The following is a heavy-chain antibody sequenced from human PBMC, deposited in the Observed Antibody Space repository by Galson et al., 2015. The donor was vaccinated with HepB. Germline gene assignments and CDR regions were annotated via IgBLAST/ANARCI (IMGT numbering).Heavy chain of an antibody. CDR3: ARDLEYYGSGSSCYDY. D-gene: IGHD3-10*01. CDR1: GFTFSSYS. CDR2: ISSSSSYI. V-gene: IGHV3-21*01. Sequence: SLRLSCAASGFTFSSYSMNWVRQAPGKGLEWVSSISSSSSYIYYADSVKGRFTISRDNAKNSLYLQMNSLRAEDTAVYYCARDLEYYGSGSSCYDYWGQGTLVTVSS. J-gene: IGHJ4*02.